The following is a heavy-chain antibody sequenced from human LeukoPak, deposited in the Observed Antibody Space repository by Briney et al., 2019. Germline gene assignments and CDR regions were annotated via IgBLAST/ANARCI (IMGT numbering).Heavy chain of an antibody. Sequence: GGSLRLSCAASGFTFSSYAMSWVRQAPGKGLEWVSAISGSGGSTYYADSVKGRFTISRDNSKNTLYLQMNSLRAEDTAVYYCAKGCSVGYYYDSSGYHNWFDPWGQGALVTVSS. D-gene: IGHD3-22*01. V-gene: IGHV3-23*01. CDR1: GFTFSSYA. CDR2: ISGSGGST. CDR3: AKGCSVGYYYDSSGYHNWFDP. J-gene: IGHJ5*02.